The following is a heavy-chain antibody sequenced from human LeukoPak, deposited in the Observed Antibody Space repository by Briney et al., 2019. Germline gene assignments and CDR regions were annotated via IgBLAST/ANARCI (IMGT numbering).Heavy chain of an antibody. D-gene: IGHD3-22*01. CDR2: IIPIFGTA. Sequence: GASVKASCKASGGTFSSYAISWVRQAPGQGLEWMGGIIPIFGTANYAQKFQGRVTITADESTSTAYMELSSLRSEDTAVYYCARGRDSSGYYIAGFDPWGQGTLVTVSS. CDR3: ARGRDSSGYYIAGFDP. J-gene: IGHJ5*02. CDR1: GGTFSSYA. V-gene: IGHV1-69*01.